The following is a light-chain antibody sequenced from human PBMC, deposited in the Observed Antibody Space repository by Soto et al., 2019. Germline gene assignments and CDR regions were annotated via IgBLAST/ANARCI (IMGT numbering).Light chain of an antibody. CDR3: SSYTSSSTGV. Sequence: QSALTQPASVSGSPGQSITISCTVTSSDVGGYNDVSWYQQHPGKAPKLMIYDVSNRPSGVSNRFSGSKSGNTASLTISGLQAEDEADYYCSSYTSSSTGVFGTGTKLTVL. V-gene: IGLV2-14*01. CDR2: DVS. J-gene: IGLJ1*01. CDR1: SSDVGGYND.